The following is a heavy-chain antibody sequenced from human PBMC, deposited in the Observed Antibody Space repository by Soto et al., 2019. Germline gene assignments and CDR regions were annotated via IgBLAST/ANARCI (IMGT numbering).Heavy chain of an antibody. V-gene: IGHV3-21*04. Sequence: GGSLRLSCAASGFIFRTYSMNWVRQAPGKGLEWVSSISSNGDNIYYADSVKGRFTISRDNAKNSLYLQMTSLTAEDTAVYYCARDVHDYGDYVREENDAFDCWGQGTMVTV. CDR3: ARDVHDYGDYVREENDAFDC. CDR1: GFIFRTYS. CDR2: ISSNGDNI. D-gene: IGHD4-17*01. J-gene: IGHJ3*01.